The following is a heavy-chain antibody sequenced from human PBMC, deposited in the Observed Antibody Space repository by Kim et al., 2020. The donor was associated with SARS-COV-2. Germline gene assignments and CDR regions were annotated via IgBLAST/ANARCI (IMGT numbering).Heavy chain of an antibody. D-gene: IGHD3-22*01. Sequence: ASVKVSCKASGYTFTSYYMHWVRQAPGQGLEWMGLINPSGGSTSYAQKFQGRVTMTRDTSTSTVYMELSSLRSDDTAVYYCARGYYDSSGYSAGDGRLQHWCQGTLVTVSS. J-gene: IGHJ1*01. V-gene: IGHV1-46*01. CDR2: INPSGGST. CDR1: GYTFTSYY. CDR3: ARGYYDSSGYSAGDGRLQH.